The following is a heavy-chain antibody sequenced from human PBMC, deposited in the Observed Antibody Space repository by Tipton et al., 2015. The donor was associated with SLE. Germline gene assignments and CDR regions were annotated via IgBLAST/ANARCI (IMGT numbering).Heavy chain of an antibody. D-gene: IGHD2-15*01. CDR2: TTETGATI. CDR3: ATDEGEYCRGGTCHVY. J-gene: IGHJ4*02. CDR1: GFTFTDYY. V-gene: IGHV3-11*01. Sequence: SLRLSCGASGFTFTDYYMSWIRQAPGKGLEWISYTTETGATIYYSDSVRGRFTVSRDTANNSLYLQMNSLRAEDTAVYYCATDEGEYCRGGTCHVYWGQGTLVTVSS.